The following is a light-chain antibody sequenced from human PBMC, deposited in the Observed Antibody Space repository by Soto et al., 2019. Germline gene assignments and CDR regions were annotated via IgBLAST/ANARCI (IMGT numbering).Light chain of an antibody. Sequence: EAVLTQSPGTLSLSPGERVTLSCRASQSIGSGFLAWYQQKPGQAPRLLIYGSSNRATGIPDRVSGSGSGTDFTLDISRLEPEDFAVYYCQQYRNSRFTFGQGTKLEIK. V-gene: IGKV3-20*01. J-gene: IGKJ2*01. CDR1: QSIGSGF. CDR3: QQYRNSRFT. CDR2: GSS.